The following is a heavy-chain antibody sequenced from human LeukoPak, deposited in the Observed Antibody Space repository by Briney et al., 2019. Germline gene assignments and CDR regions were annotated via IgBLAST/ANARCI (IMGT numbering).Heavy chain of an antibody. V-gene: IGHV4-59*01. CDR3: ARGRDIVVVVAAYAFDI. CDR1: GGAISSYY. D-gene: IGHD2-15*01. CDR2: IYYSGST. J-gene: IGHJ3*02. Sequence: PSETLSLTCTVSGGAISSYYWSWIRQPPGKGLEWIGYIYYSGSTNYNPSLKSRVTISVDTSKNQFSLKLSSVTAADTAVYYCARGRDIVVVVAAYAFDIWGQGTMVTVSS.